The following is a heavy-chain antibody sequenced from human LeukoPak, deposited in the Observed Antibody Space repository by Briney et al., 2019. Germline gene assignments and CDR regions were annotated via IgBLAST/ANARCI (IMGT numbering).Heavy chain of an antibody. CDR2: FDPEDGET. CDR1: GYTLTELS. CDR3: ATAPPASYSSSSGAFDI. Sequence: ASVKVSCKVSGYTLTELSMHWVRQAPGKGLEWMGGFDPEDGETIYAQKFQGRVTMTEDTSTDTAYMELSSLRSEDTAVYYCATAPPASYSSSSGAFDIWGQGTMVTVSS. V-gene: IGHV1-24*01. J-gene: IGHJ3*02. D-gene: IGHD6-6*01.